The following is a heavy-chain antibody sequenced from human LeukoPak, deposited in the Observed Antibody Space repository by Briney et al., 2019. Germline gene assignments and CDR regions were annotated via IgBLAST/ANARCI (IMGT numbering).Heavy chain of an antibody. CDR3: AKTGISWIYYFDY. CDR1: GFTFSSYA. V-gene: IGHV3-23*01. J-gene: IGHJ4*02. CDR2: ISGSGGST. Sequence: AGSLRLSCAASGFTFSSYAMSWFRQAPGKGLEWVSAISGSGGSTYYADSVKGRFTISRDNYKNTLYLQMNSLRAEDTAVYYCAKTGISWIYYFDYWGQGTLVTVSS. D-gene: IGHD6-13*01.